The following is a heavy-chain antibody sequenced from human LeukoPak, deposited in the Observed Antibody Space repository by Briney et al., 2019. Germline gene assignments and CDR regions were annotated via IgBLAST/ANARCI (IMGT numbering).Heavy chain of an antibody. CDR2: IYTSGST. Sequence: PSQTLSLTCTVSGGSISSGSYYWSWIRQPAGKGLEWIGRIYTSGSTNYNPSLKSRVTISVDTSKNQFSLKLSSVTAADTAVYDCAGLFHYYDSSGYYYVNWFDPWGQGTLVTVSS. J-gene: IGHJ5*02. CDR3: AGLFHYYDSSGYYYVNWFDP. D-gene: IGHD3-22*01. CDR1: GGSISSGSYY. V-gene: IGHV4-61*02.